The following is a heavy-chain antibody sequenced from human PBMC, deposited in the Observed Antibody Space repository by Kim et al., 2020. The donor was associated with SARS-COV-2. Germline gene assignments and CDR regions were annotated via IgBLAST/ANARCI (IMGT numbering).Heavy chain of an antibody. V-gene: IGHV6-1*01. D-gene: IGHD1-26*01. CDR3: ARSVGSFDY. CDR2: WYN. Sequence: WYNDYAVSVKSRTTINPDTSKNQFSLQLNSVTPEDTAVYYCARSVGSFDYWGQGTLVTVSS. J-gene: IGHJ4*02.